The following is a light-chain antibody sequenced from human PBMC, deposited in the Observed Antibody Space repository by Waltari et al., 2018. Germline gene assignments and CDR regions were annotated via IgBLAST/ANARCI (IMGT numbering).Light chain of an antibody. V-gene: IGLV2-14*01. Sequence: QSALTQPASVSGSPGQSITISCTGTSSDVGGYNYVSWYQQPPGKAPKLMIYDVTNRPSGVSKRFSGSKSGNTASLTISGLQAEDEADYYCRSYTSSSTLGVFGTGTKVTVL. CDR3: RSYTSSSTLGV. CDR2: DVT. CDR1: SSDVGGYNY. J-gene: IGLJ1*01.